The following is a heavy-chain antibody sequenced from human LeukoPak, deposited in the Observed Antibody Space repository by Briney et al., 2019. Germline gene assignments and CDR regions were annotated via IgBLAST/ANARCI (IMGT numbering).Heavy chain of an antibody. CDR2: ISSSSSYI. J-gene: IGHJ4*02. CDR1: GFTFSGYS. D-gene: IGHD4-23*01. Sequence: GGSLRLSCAASGFTFSGYSMNWVRQTPGKGLEWVSSISSSSSYIYYADSVKGRFTISRDNAKNSLYLQMNSLRAEDTAVYYCARATVVTPDFDYWGQGTLVTVSS. CDR3: ARATVVTPDFDY. V-gene: IGHV3-21*01.